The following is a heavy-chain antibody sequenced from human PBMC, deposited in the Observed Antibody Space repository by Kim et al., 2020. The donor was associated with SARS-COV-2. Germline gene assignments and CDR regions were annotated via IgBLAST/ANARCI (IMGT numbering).Heavy chain of an antibody. V-gene: IGHV1-58*01. J-gene: IGHJ4*02. Sequence: SVKVSCKASGFTFTSSAVQWVRQARGQRLEWIGWIVVGSGNTNYAQKFQERVTITRDMSTSTAYMELSSLRSEDTAVYYCAADDSSGYYGIDYWGQGTLVTVSS. CDR2: IVVGSGNT. D-gene: IGHD3-22*01. CDR1: GFTFTSSA. CDR3: AADDSSGYYGIDY.